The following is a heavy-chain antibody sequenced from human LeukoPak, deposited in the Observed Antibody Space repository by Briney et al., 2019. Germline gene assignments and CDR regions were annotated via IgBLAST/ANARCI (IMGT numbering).Heavy chain of an antibody. CDR2: IDHEGSDA. Sequence: SLRLSCAVSACTFSSHWMHWVRQAPGKGRVWVSRIDHEGSDAIYADSVKGRFTISRDNAKNPLYLQMNSLRAEDTAVYYCIRSNGWPDYWGQGTLVTVSS. CDR1: ACTFSSHW. J-gene: IGHJ4*02. CDR3: IRSNGWPDY. D-gene: IGHD6-19*01. V-gene: IGHV3-74*01.